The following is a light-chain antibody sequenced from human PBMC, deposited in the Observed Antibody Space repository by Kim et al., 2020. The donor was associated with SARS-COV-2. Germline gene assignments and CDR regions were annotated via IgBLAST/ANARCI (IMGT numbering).Light chain of an antibody. CDR2: GAS. CDR3: QQYGSSPT. J-gene: IGKJ1*01. CDR1: QRVSSSY. Sequence: EIVLTQSPGTLSLSPGERATLSCRASQRVSSSYLAWYQQKPGQAPRLLIYGASSRATGIPDRFSGSGSGTDFTLTISRLETEDFAVYYCQQYGSSPTFGKGTKVDIK. V-gene: IGKV3-20*01.